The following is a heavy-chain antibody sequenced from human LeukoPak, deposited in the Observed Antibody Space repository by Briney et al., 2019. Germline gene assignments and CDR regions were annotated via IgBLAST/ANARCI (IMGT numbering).Heavy chain of an antibody. J-gene: IGHJ4*02. Sequence: GASVKVSCKASGYTFTSYYIHWVRQAPGQGLEWMGIINPLGGSTTYAHKFQDRLTMTRDTLTGTVYMELSSLRSEDTAVYYCARVHDFWSGLFDYWGQGTLVTVSS. CDR2: INPLGGST. CDR3: ARVHDFWSGLFDY. D-gene: IGHD3-3*01. CDR1: GYTFTSYY. V-gene: IGHV1-46*01.